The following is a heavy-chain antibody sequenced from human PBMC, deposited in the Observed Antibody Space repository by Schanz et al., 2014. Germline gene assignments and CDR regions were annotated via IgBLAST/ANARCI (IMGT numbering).Heavy chain of an antibody. Sequence: QVQLVQSGAEVKKPGASVKVSCKASGGTFSSYTISWVRQAPGQGLEWMGWISPYNGNTNYAQKLQGRVTFTADKSTSTAYMELSSLKSEDTAVYYCARGPLGTSPWGQGTLVTVSS. CDR1: GGTFSSYT. CDR3: ARGPLGTSP. V-gene: IGHV1-18*01. CDR2: ISPYNGNT. J-gene: IGHJ5*02. D-gene: IGHD5-12*01.